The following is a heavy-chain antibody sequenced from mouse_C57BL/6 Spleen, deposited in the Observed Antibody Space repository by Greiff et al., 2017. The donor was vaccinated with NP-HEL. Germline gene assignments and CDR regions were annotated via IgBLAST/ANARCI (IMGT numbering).Heavy chain of an antibody. CDR2: IYPRSGNT. CDR1: GYTFTSYG. J-gene: IGHJ2*01. Sequence: VQLKQSGAELARPGASVKLSCKASGYTFTSYGISWVKQRTGQGLEWIGEIYPRSGNTYYNEKFKGKATLTADKSSSTAYMELRSLTSEDSAVYFCARYWDYYFDYWGQGTTLTVSS. CDR3: ARYWDYYFDY. D-gene: IGHD4-1*01. V-gene: IGHV1-81*01.